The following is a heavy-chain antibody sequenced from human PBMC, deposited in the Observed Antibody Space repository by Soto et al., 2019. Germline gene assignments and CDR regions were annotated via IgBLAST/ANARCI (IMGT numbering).Heavy chain of an antibody. V-gene: IGHV4-39*01. D-gene: IGHD2-15*01. CDR2: IYYSGST. Sequence: SETLSLTCTVSGGSISSSSYYWGWIRQPPGKGLEWIGSIYYSGSTYYNPSLKSRVTISVDTSKNQFSLKLSSVTAADTAVYYCARHVGGCSGGSGYSGPYYGMDVWGQGTTVTVSS. CDR3: ARHVGGCSGGSGYSGPYYGMDV. J-gene: IGHJ6*02. CDR1: GGSISSSSYY.